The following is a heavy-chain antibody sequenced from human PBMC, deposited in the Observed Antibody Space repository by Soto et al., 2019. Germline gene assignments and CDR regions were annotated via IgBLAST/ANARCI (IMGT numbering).Heavy chain of an antibody. CDR2: IYYSGST. D-gene: IGHD1-26*01. J-gene: IGHJ6*02. Sequence: SETLSLTCTVSGGSISSGGYYWSWIRQHPGKGLEWIGYIYYSGSTYYNPSLKGRVTISVDTSKNQFSLKLSSVTAADTAVYYCARDHIRRLGSQYYYYGMDVWGQGTTVTVSS. CDR1: GGSISSGGYY. CDR3: ARDHIRRLGSQYYYYGMDV. V-gene: IGHV4-31*03.